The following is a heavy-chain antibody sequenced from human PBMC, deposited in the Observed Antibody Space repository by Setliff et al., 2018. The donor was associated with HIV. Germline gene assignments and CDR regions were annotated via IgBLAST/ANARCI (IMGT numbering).Heavy chain of an antibody. CDR3: AKDHTHYYYGSGSYVDY. CDR1: GFSFDDYA. J-gene: IGHJ4*02. CDR2: ITWNSGGI. V-gene: IGHV3-9*03. D-gene: IGHD3-10*01. Sequence: PGGSLRLSCAASGFSFDDYAMHWVRQAPGKGLEWVSGITWNSGGIGYADSVKGRFTISRDNAKNSLYLQMNSLRPEDMALYYCAKDHTHYYYGSGSYVDYWGQGTLVTVSS.